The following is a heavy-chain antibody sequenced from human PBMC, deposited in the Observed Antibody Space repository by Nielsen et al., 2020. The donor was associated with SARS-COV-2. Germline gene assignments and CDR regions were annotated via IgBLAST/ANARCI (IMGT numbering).Heavy chain of an antibody. CDR1: GFTFSSYA. D-gene: IGHD2-2*01. V-gene: IGHV3-23*01. CDR3: ASGEYQLQIFDY. Sequence: GESLKISCAASGFTFSSYAMSWVRQAPGKGLEWVSAISGSGGSTYYADSVKGRFTISRDNSKNTLYLQMNSLRAEDTAVYYCASGEYQLQIFDYWGQGTLVTVSS. CDR2: ISGSGGST. J-gene: IGHJ4*02.